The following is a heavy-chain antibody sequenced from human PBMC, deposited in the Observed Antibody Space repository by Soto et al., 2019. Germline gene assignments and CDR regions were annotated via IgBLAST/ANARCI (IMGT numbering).Heavy chain of an antibody. J-gene: IGHJ4*02. Sequence: QVQLVQSGAEVRKPGSSVKVSCKASGGTFSRHAISWVRQAPGQGLEWMGGIIPIFGTANHAQKFKGRVTIIADESTSTVYMELSSLRAADTAMYYCARGWGYDSNDYYYAYWGQGTLVIVSS. CDR2: IIPIFGTA. CDR1: GGTFSRHA. D-gene: IGHD3-22*01. CDR3: ARGWGYDSNDYYYAY. V-gene: IGHV1-69*01.